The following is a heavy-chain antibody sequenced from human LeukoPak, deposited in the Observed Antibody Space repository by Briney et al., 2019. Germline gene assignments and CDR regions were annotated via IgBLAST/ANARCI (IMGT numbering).Heavy chain of an antibody. CDR2: LNAGNGDT. V-gene: IGHV1-3*01. J-gene: IGHJ6*03. CDR3: ARWELNYYYYMDV. Sequence: ASVKVSCKASGYTFTNNALHWVRQAPGQRLEWMGWLNAGNGDTKYSQKFQGRVTITRDTSASTAYMELRSLRSDDTAVYYCARWELNYYYYMDVWGKGTTVTVSS. D-gene: IGHD1-26*01. CDR1: GYTFTNNA.